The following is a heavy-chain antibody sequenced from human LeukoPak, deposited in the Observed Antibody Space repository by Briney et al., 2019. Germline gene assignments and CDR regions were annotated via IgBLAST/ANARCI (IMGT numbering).Heavy chain of an antibody. CDR3: AKDGSTYYDFWSGYYRYNWFDP. CDR1: GFTFSSYD. J-gene: IGHJ5*02. Sequence: GGSLRLSCAASGFTFSSYDMHWVRQAPGKGPEWVAFIQSDGSNKYYADSVKGRFTISRDNSKNTLYLQMNNLRAEDTAVYYCAKDGSTYYDFWSGYYRYNWFDPWGQGTLVTVSS. V-gene: IGHV3-30*02. D-gene: IGHD3-3*01. CDR2: IQSDGSNK.